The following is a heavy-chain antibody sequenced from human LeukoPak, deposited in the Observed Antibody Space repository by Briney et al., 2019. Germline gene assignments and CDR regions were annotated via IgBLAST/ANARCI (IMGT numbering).Heavy chain of an antibody. J-gene: IGHJ3*01. CDR1: GFTFSSYS. Sequence: GGSLRLSCAASGFTFSSYSMNWVRQAPGKGLEWVSSISSSSSYIYYADSVKGRFTISRDNAKNSLYLKMNSLRAEDTAVYYCARSPPQGRAHLWGQGTMVTVSS. V-gene: IGHV3-21*01. CDR2: ISSSSSYI. CDR3: ARSPPQGRAHL.